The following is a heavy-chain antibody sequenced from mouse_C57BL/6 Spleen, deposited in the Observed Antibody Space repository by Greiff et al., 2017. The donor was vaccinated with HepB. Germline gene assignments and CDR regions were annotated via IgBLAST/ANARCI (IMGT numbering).Heavy chain of an antibody. CDR3: ARGGPGTFDY. Sequence: DVQLQESGPGLVKPSQSLSLTCSVTGYSITSGYYWNWIRQFPGNKLEWMGYISYDGSNNYNPSLKNRISITRDTSKNQFFLKLNSVTTEDTATYYCARGGPGTFDYWGQGTTLTVSS. D-gene: IGHD3-3*01. CDR2: ISYDGSN. V-gene: IGHV3-6*01. CDR1: GYSITSGYY. J-gene: IGHJ2*01.